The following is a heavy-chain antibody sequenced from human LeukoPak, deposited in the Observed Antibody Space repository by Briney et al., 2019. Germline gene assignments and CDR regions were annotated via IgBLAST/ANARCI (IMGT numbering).Heavy chain of an antibody. J-gene: IGHJ4*02. Sequence: ASVKVSCKASGYTFTSYYMHWVRQAPGQGLEWMGIINPSGGSTSYAQKFQGRVTMTRDMSTSTVYMELSRLRSEDTAVYYCARVGNGVLMVYSPPDYWGQGTLVTVSS. D-gene: IGHD2-8*01. CDR2: INPSGGST. V-gene: IGHV1-46*01. CDR1: GYTFTSYY. CDR3: ARVGNGVLMVYSPPDY.